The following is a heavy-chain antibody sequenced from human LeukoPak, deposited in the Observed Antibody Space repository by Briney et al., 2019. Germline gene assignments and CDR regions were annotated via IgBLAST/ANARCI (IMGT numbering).Heavy chain of an antibody. CDR1: GYTFTGYY. J-gene: IGHJ4*02. Sequence: GASVKVSCKASGYTFTGYYMHWVRQAPGQGLEWMGWINPNSGGTNYAQKFQGRVTMTRDTSISTAYMELSRLRSDDTAVYYCARGRFVDISYYFDYWGQGTLVTVSS. V-gene: IGHV1-2*02. D-gene: IGHD5-12*01. CDR3: ARGRFVDISYYFDY. CDR2: INPNSGGT.